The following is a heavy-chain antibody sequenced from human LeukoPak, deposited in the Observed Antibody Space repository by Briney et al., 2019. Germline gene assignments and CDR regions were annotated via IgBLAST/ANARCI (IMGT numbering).Heavy chain of an antibody. J-gene: IGHJ3*02. V-gene: IGHV4-59*01. CDR1: GGSISSYY. Sequence: KPSETLSLTCTVSGGSISSYYWSWIRQPPGKGPEWIGYIFYTGSTNYNPSLKSRVTISVLTSKNRFSLKLSSVTAADTAVYYCATLTGGDDAFDIWGQGTMVTVSS. CDR2: IFYTGST. CDR3: ATLTGGDDAFDI. D-gene: IGHD4-23*01.